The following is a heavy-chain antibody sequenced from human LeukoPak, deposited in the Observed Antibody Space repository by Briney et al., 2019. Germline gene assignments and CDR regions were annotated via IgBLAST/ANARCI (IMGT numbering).Heavy chain of an antibody. D-gene: IGHD2-15*01. CDR1: GYTFTGYY. CDR3: ARDGARYCSGGSCYYDY. Sequence: ASVKVSCKASGYTFTGYYMHWVRQAPGQGLEGMGWINPNSGGTNYAQKLQGRVTMTTDTSTSTAYMELRSLRSDDTAVYYCARDGARYCSGGSCYYDYWGQGTLVTVSS. V-gene: IGHV1-2*02. J-gene: IGHJ4*02. CDR2: INPNSGGT.